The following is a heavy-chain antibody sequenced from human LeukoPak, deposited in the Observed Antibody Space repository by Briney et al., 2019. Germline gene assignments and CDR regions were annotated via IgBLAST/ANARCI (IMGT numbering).Heavy chain of an antibody. CDR2: ISAYNGNT. D-gene: IGHD2-8*02. Sequence: PKASVKVSCKASGYIFTNCGVSWVRQATGQGLEWMGWISAYNGNTSYTQKFQGRVTMTTDTSTSTAYMELRSLRSDDTAMYYCARTPSLVPFDFWGQGTLVTVSS. J-gene: IGHJ4*02. V-gene: IGHV1-18*01. CDR1: GYIFTNCG. CDR3: ARTPSLVPFDF.